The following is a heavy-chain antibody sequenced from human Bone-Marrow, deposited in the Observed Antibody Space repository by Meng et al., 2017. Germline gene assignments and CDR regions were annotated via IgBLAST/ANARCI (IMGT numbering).Heavy chain of an antibody. CDR1: GFTFSGSD. V-gene: IGHV3-73*02. CDR2: IRSKTDTYAT. CDR3: TVFSRGHI. D-gene: IGHD3-3*02. J-gene: IGHJ3*02. Sequence: VEVGESGGGLVQLGGSLKLPCFFSGFTFSGSDGQWVRQASGKGLEWVGRIRSKTDTYATAFAASVKGRFTISRDDSKNTAYLQLNSLKTEDTAVYYCTVFSRGHIWGQGTMVTVSS.